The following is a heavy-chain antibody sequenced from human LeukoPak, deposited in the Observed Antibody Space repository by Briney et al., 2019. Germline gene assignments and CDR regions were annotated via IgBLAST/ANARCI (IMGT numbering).Heavy chain of an antibody. D-gene: IGHD3/OR15-3a*01. CDR3: ARGGLAYYFAY. V-gene: IGHV3-21*04. CDR1: GFTFSSYS. J-gene: IGHJ4*02. Sequence: GGSLRLSCAASGFTFSSYSMNWVRQAPGKGLEWVSSISSSSSYIYYADSVKGRFTISRDNSRNTLNLQMNSLRVEDTAVYFCARGGLAYYFAYWGQGTLVTVSS. CDR2: ISSSSSYI.